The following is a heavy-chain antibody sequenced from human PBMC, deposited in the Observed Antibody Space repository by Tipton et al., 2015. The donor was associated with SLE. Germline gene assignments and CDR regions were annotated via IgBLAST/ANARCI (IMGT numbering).Heavy chain of an antibody. V-gene: IGHV3-74*01. CDR2: INSDGSST. CDR1: GFTFSSYW. J-gene: IGHJ6*02. CDR3: ARPYSGSYWPYYGMDV. Sequence: SLRLSCAASGFTFSSYWMHWVRQAPGKGLVWVSRINSDGSSTSYADSVKGRFTISRDNAKNTLYLQMNSLRAEDTAVYYCARPYSGSYWPYYGMDVWGQGTTVTVSS. D-gene: IGHD1-26*01.